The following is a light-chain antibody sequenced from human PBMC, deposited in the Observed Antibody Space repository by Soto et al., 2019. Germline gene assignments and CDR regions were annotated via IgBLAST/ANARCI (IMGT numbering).Light chain of an antibody. J-gene: IGLJ2*01. CDR3: SSYISTNTI. V-gene: IGLV2-14*01. Sequence: QSVLTQPASVSGSPGQSITISCTGTSSDVGGYNYVSWYQQHPGKAPKLMIYEVSNRPSGVSNRFSGSKSGNTASLTISGLQAEDEADYYCSSYISTNTIFGGGTKLTVL. CDR1: SSDVGGYNY. CDR2: EVS.